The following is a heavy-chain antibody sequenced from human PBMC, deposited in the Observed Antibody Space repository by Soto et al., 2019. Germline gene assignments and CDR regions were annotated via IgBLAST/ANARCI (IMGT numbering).Heavy chain of an antibody. CDR1: GGTFSSYA. CDR2: IIPIFGTA. Sequence: ASVKVSCKASGGTFSSYAISWVRQAPGQGLEWMGGIIPIFGTANYAQKFQGRVTITADESTSTAYMELSSLRSEDTAVYYCARRKGYCSGGSCYGSEYGMDVWGQGTTVTVSS. V-gene: IGHV1-69*13. J-gene: IGHJ6*02. CDR3: ARRKGYCSGGSCYGSEYGMDV. D-gene: IGHD2-15*01.